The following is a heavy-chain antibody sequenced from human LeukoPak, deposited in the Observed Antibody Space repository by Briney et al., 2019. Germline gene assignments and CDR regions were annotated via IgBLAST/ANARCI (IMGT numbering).Heavy chain of an antibody. CDR3: ARDAAYSYGIIRSDYYYYMDV. Sequence: SETLSLTCTVSGGSISSYYWSWIRQPPGKGLEWIGYIYYSGSTNYNPSLKSRVTISVDTSKNQFSLKLSSVTAADTAVYYCARDAAYSYGIIRSDYYYYMDVWGKGTTVTVSS. CDR1: GGSISSYY. D-gene: IGHD5-18*01. V-gene: IGHV4-59*01. J-gene: IGHJ6*03. CDR2: IYYSGST.